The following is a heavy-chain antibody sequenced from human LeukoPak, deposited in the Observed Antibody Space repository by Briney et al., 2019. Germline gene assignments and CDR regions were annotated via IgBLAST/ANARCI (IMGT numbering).Heavy chain of an antibody. CDR3: AKDHGSGRLDY. CDR2: ISWNSGSI. Sequence: PGGSLRLPCAASGFTFDDYAMHWVRQAPGKGLEWVSGISWNSGSIGYADSVKGRFTISRDNAKNSLYLQMNSLRAEDTALYYCAKDHGSGRLDYWGQGTLVTVSS. D-gene: IGHD3-10*01. J-gene: IGHJ4*02. V-gene: IGHV3-9*01. CDR1: GFTFDDYA.